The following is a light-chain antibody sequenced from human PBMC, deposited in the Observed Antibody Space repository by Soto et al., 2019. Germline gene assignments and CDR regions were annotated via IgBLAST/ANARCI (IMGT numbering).Light chain of an antibody. J-gene: IGKJ3*01. Sequence: EIVLTQSPATLPLSPGERATLSCRASQSVSSYLAWYQQKPGQAPRLLIYDASNRATGIPARFSGSGSGTDFTLTISSLEPEDSAVYYCQQRSNWPTFGPGTKVDIK. V-gene: IGKV3-11*01. CDR1: QSVSSY. CDR3: QQRSNWPT. CDR2: DAS.